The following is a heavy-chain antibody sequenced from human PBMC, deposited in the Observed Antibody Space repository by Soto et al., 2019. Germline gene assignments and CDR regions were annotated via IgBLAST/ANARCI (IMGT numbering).Heavy chain of an antibody. CDR3: ARSENRLGYCSGGSCYLYYFDY. CDR2: IIPIFGTA. D-gene: IGHD2-15*01. J-gene: IGHJ4*02. V-gene: IGHV1-69*13. Sequence: SVKVSCKASGGTFSSYAISWVRQAPGQGLEWMGGIIPIFGTANYAQKFQGRVTITADESTSTAYMERSSLRSEDTAVYYCARSENRLGYCSGGSCYLYYFDYWGQGTLVTVSS. CDR1: GGTFSSYA.